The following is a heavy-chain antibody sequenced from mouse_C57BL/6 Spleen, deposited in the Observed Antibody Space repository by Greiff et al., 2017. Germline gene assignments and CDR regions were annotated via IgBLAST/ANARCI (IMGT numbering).Heavy chain of an antibody. CDR2: IDPNSGGN. Sequence: QVQLQQPGAELVKPGASVKLYCKASGYTFTSYWMHWVKQRPGRGLEWIGRIDPNSGGNKYNEKFKSKATLTVDKPSSTAYMQLSSLTSEDSAVYYCARYDYGSIYYAMDYWGQGTSVTVSS. V-gene: IGHV1-72*01. CDR3: ARYDYGSIYYAMDY. CDR1: GYTFTSYW. J-gene: IGHJ4*01. D-gene: IGHD1-1*01.